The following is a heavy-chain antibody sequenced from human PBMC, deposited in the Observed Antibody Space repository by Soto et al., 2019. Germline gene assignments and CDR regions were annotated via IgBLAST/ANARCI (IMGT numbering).Heavy chain of an antibody. Sequence: SETLSLTCTVSGGSISSYYWSWIRQPPGKGLEWIGYIYYSGSTNYNPSLKSRVTISVDTSKNQFSLKLSSVTAADTAVYYCARARVDYYDSSGYYYCWFDPWGQGTLVTVYS. D-gene: IGHD3-22*01. CDR2: IYYSGST. J-gene: IGHJ5*02. CDR3: ARARVDYYDSSGYYYCWFDP. V-gene: IGHV4-59*01. CDR1: GGSISSYY.